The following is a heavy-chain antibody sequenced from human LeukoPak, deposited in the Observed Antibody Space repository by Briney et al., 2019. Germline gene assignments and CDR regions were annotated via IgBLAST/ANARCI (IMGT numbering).Heavy chain of an antibody. J-gene: IGHJ3*02. CDR2: IYTSGST. D-gene: IGHD7-27*01. V-gene: IGHV4-4*07. Sequence: SETLSLTCTVSGGSISSYYWSWIRQPAGKGLEWIGRIYTSGSTNYNPSLKSRVTMSVDTSKSQFSLRLSSVTAADTAVYYCARDHVPSPRANWGSKGAFDIWGQGTMVTVSS. CDR1: GGSISSYY. CDR3: ARDHVPSPRANWGSKGAFDI.